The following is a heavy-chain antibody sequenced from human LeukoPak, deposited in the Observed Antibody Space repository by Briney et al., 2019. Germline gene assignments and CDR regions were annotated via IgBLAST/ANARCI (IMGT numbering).Heavy chain of an antibody. CDR3: ARDGWKSSSWAYYFDY. V-gene: IGHV3-48*01. CDR2: INSSSSTI. J-gene: IGHJ4*02. D-gene: IGHD6-13*01. Sequence: GGSLRLSCAASGFTFSSYSMNWVRQAPGKGLEWVSYINSSSSTIYYADSVKGRFTISRDNAKNSLYLQMNSLRAEDTAVYYCARDGWKSSSWAYYFDYWGQGTLVTVSS. CDR1: GFTFSSYS.